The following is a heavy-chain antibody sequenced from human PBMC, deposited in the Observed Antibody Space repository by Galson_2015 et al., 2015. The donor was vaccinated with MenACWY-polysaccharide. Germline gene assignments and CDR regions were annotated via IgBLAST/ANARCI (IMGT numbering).Heavy chain of an antibody. V-gene: IGHV4-38-2*02. CDR2: IFHSGTT. CDR3: ARVEKYSGSFYILY. D-gene: IGHD1-26*01. J-gene: IGHJ4*02. Sequence: GWIRQPPGKGLEWIASIFHSGTTYYNPSLKSRVTISVDTSKNQFSLKLSSVTAADTAVYYCARVEKYSGSFYILYWGQGTLVTVSS.